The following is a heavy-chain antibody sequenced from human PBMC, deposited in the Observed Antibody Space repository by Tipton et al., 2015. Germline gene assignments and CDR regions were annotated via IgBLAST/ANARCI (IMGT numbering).Heavy chain of an antibody. Sequence: QLVQSGPEVKRPGASVKVSCKASGYSFTSYEIHWVRQATGQGLEWMGWMSPSDGSTAYAEKFQGRVTMTNNASINTAYMELSSLRSEDTAVYFCARPYGDFSLGYWGQGTLVIVSS. V-gene: IGHV1-8*01. CDR2: MSPSDGST. CDR1: GYSFTSYE. J-gene: IGHJ4*02. CDR3: ARPYGDFSLGY. D-gene: IGHD4-17*01.